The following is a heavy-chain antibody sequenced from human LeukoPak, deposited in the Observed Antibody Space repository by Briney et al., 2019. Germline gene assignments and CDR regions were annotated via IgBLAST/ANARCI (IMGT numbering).Heavy chain of an antibody. CDR2: INHSGST. J-gene: IGHJ4*02. V-gene: IGHV4-4*01. D-gene: IGHD6-19*01. Sequence: SGTLSLTCAVSGVSISSSNWWSWVRQPPGKGLEWIGEINHSGSTNYDPSLKSRVTISVDKSKNQFSLKLTSMTAADTAVYCCARSAGYSNGWLDYWGQGTLVTVSS. CDR3: ARSAGYSNGWLDY. CDR1: GVSISSSNW.